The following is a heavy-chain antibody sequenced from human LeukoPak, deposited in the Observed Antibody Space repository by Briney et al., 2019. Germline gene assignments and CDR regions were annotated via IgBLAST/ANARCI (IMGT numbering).Heavy chain of an antibody. D-gene: IGHD3-3*01. CDR2: ISGSGGST. CDR1: GFTFSSYA. CDR3: AKEEVSSSDFGVVIDY. Sequence: GGSLRLSXAASGFTFSSYAMSWVRQAPGKGLEWVSAISGSGGSTYYADSVKGRFTISRDNSKNTLYLQMNSLRAEDTAVYYCAKEEVSSSDFGVVIDYWGQGTLVTVSS. V-gene: IGHV3-23*01. J-gene: IGHJ4*02.